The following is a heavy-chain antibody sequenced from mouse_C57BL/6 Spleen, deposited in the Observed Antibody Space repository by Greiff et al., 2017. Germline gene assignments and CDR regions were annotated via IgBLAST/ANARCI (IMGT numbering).Heavy chain of an antibody. CDR1: GYTFTSYW. CDR2: IDPSDSET. D-gene: IGHD1-1*01. V-gene: IGHV1-52*01. CDR3: ARSPSTVVAPYAMDY. Sequence: VQLQQPGAELVRPGSSVKLSCKASGYTFTSYWMHWVKQRPIQGLEWIGNIDPSDSETHYNQKFKDKATLTVDKSSSTAYMQLSSLTSEDSAVYYCARSPSTVVAPYAMDYWGQGTSVTVSS. J-gene: IGHJ4*01.